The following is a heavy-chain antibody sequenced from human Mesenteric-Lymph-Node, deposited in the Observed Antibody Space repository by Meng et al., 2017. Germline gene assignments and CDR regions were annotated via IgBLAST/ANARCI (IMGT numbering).Heavy chain of an antibody. CDR1: GGSITNRNL. CDR3: ASLKDYDGRGYYYFES. V-gene: IGHV4-4*02. CDR2: VYLGGTI. D-gene: IGHD3-22*01. J-gene: IGHJ4*02. Sequence: QVQVQQPVPRLVEPSGTLSLTCTVSGGSITNRNLWSWVRLPPGKGLEWIGEVYLGGTIHHHPSLQSRVTISLDKAKDHLSLKLASVTAADTAVYYCASLKDYDGRGYYYFESWGQGTLVTVSS.